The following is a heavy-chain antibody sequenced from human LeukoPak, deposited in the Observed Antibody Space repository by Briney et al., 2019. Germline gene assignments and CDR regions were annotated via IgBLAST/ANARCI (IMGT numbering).Heavy chain of an antibody. J-gene: IGHJ4*02. D-gene: IGHD3-3*01. Sequence: PSETLSLTCTVSGGSISSSSYYWGWIRQPPGKGLEWIGSIYYSGSTNYNPSLKSRVTISVDTSKNQFSLKLSSVTAADTAVYYCARGPHLRFLEWLLPGYFDYWGQGTLVTVSS. CDR3: ARGPHLRFLEWLLPGYFDY. V-gene: IGHV4-39*07. CDR1: GGSISSSSYY. CDR2: IYYSGST.